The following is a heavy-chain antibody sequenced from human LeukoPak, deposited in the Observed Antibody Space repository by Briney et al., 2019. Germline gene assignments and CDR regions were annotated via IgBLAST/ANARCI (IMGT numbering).Heavy chain of an antibody. CDR1: GYTFTGYY. CDR2: INPNSGGT. CDR3: ARWGIAAANYDY. V-gene: IGHV1-2*06. J-gene: IGHJ4*02. D-gene: IGHD6-13*01. Sequence: ASVKVSCKASGYTFTGYYMHWVRQAPGQGLEWMGRINPNSGGTNYAQKFQGRVTMTRDASISTAYMELSRLRSDDTAVYYCARWGIAAANYDYWGQGTLVTVSS.